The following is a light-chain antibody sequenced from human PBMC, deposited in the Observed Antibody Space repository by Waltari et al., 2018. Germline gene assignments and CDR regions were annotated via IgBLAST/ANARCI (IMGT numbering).Light chain of an antibody. CDR2: EVS. Sequence: QSALTQPPSASGSPGQSVTISCTGTSSDVGAYNYVSWYQQHPGKVPKLMIYEVSNRPPGVPDRFSGSKSGNTASLTVSGLQAEDEADYYCYSYAGSNNWVFGGGTKLTVL. V-gene: IGLV2-8*01. CDR1: SSDVGAYNY. J-gene: IGLJ3*02. CDR3: YSYAGSNNWV.